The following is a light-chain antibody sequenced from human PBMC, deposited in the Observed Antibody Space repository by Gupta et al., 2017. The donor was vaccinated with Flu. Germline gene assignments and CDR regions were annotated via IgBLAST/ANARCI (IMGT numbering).Light chain of an antibody. V-gene: IGKV1-39*01. CDR1: QRLVKY. CDR2: AAS. J-gene: IGKJ4*01. Sequence: DIEMTQFPSSLYASVGDRVSIPCRASQRLVKYLNWYQQKPGKAPKLLIFAASTVKNGVPSRFSGSGCGTDFTLTISNRQPEDFAVYYCQQRDSAPLPFGWGTKVDI. CDR3: QQRDSAPLP.